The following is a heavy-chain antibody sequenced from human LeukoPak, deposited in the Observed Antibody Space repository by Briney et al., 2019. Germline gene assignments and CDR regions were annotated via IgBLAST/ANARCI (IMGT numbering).Heavy chain of an antibody. CDR3: AKEGYGSGSYGWLDP. CDR2: IYYSGDV. J-gene: IGHJ5*02. D-gene: IGHD3-10*01. Sequence: PSETLSLTCTVSGGSITSSYWSWVRQTPGQGLEWIGHIYYSGDVNYNPSLNSRISISLDTSLSQFSLKLNSLTASDTAVYYCAKEGYGSGSYGWLDPWGQGTLVTVSS. CDR1: GGSITSSY. V-gene: IGHV4-59*01.